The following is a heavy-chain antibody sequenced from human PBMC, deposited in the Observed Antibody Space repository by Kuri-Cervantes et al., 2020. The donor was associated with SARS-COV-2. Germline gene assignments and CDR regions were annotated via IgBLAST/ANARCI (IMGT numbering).Heavy chain of an antibody. D-gene: IGHD4-17*01. J-gene: IGHJ6*02. CDR1: AFTTSS. Sequence: GGSLRLSCAFAFTTSSINWVRQAPGKGLEWVSYISSSSSTIYYADSVKGRFTISRDNAKNSLYLQMNSLRDEDTAVYYCARETTVTYYYYYYGMDVWGQGTTVTVSS. CDR2: ISSSSSTI. V-gene: IGHV3-48*02. CDR3: ARETTVTYYYYYYGMDV.